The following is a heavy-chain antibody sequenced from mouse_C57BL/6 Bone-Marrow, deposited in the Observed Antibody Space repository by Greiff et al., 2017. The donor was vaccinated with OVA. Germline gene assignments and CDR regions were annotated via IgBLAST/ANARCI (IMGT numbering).Heavy chain of an antibody. J-gene: IGHJ4*01. Sequence: EVQLQQSGPELVKPGASVKISCKASGYTFTDYYMHWVKQSHGQSLEWIGDINPNNGGTSYNQKFKGKATLTVDKSSSTAYMELRSLTSEDSAVYYCARSTVVAYFYAMDYWGQGTSVTVSS. D-gene: IGHD1-1*01. CDR3: ARSTVVAYFYAMDY. CDR1: GYTFTDYY. CDR2: INPNNGGT. V-gene: IGHV1-26*01.